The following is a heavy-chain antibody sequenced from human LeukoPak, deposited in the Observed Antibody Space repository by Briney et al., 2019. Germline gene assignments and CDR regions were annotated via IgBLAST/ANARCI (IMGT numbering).Heavy chain of an antibody. Sequence: LRLSCAASGFTFSSCAMSWIRQPPGKGLEWIGYIYYSGSTYYNPSLKSRVTISVDTSKNQFSLKLSSVTAADTAVYYCARLKVQWDSSGYYYEYYFDYWGQGTLVTVSS. D-gene: IGHD3-22*01. CDR3: ARLKVQWDSSGYYYEYYFDY. J-gene: IGHJ4*02. CDR2: IYYSGST. V-gene: IGHV4-30-4*08. CDR1: GFTFSSCA.